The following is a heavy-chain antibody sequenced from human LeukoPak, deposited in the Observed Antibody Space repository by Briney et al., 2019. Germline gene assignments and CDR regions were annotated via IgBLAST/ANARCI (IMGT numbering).Heavy chain of an antibody. CDR2: IYHRGST. V-gene: IGHV4-38-2*02. J-gene: IGHJ6*04. D-gene: IGHD3-10*01. CDR3: ARRLWFGGPKMDV. CDR1: RDSISSGYS. Sequence: SETLSLTCIVPRDSISSGYSWSWIRQPPGKGLEGTGSIYHRGSTYYNPSLKSRVTISVDTSTNQFSLKISSVTAADTAVYCYARRLWFGGPKMDVWGKRATVTISS.